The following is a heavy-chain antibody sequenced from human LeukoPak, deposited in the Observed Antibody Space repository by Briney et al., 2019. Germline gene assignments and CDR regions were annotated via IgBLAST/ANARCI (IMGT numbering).Heavy chain of an antibody. CDR1: GGTFSSYA. V-gene: IGHV1-69*05. CDR2: IIPIFGTA. D-gene: IGHD3-22*01. J-gene: IGHJ4*02. CDR3: ARESGDLDYYDSSGYPDC. Sequence: GASVKVSCKASGGTFSSYAISWVRQAPGQGLEWMGGIIPIFGTANYAQKFQGRVTITTDESTSTAYMEPSSLRSEDTAVYYCARESGDLDYYDSSGYPDCWGQGTLVTVSS.